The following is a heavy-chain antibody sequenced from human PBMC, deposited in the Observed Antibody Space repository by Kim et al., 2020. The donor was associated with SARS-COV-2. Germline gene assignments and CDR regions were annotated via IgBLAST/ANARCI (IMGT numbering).Heavy chain of an antibody. V-gene: IGHV1-18*01. CDR3: ARGYDSSGSFDP. D-gene: IGHD3-22*01. Sequence: NKAQKLQGRVTMNTDTSTSTAYMELRSLRSDDTAVYYCARGYDSSGSFDPWGQGTLVTVSS. J-gene: IGHJ5*02.